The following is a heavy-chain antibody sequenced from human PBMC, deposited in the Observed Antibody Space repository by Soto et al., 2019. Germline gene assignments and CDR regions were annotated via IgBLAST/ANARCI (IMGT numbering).Heavy chain of an antibody. Sequence: QVQLVQSGADVKKPGSSVKVSCNASGGTFSSYAISWVRQAPGQGLEWMGGIIPIFGTTNYARRFQGRVTITADKSTSTAYMELLSLRSEDTAVYYCARGTRSGSYYYYGLDVWGQGTTVTVSS. CDR1: GGTFSSYA. CDR3: ARGTRSGSYYYYGLDV. V-gene: IGHV1-69*06. J-gene: IGHJ6*02. CDR2: IIPIFGTT. D-gene: IGHD1-26*01.